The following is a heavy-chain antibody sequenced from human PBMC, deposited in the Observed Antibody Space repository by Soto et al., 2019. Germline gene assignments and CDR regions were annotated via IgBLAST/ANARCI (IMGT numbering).Heavy chain of an antibody. CDR2: VYWDDDK. CDR1: GFSLSTTGVG. J-gene: IGHJ4*02. CDR3: VYRAEPMLAGCYFDY. Sequence: SGPTLVNPTQTLTLTCSFSGFSLSTTGVGVGWLRQPPGKALEWLALVYWDDDKRYSPSLKTSLTITKDTSKNQVVLAMTNMDPLDTDTSYCVYRAEPMLAGCYFDYWGQGTLVTVSS. D-gene: IGHD1-26*01. V-gene: IGHV2-5*02.